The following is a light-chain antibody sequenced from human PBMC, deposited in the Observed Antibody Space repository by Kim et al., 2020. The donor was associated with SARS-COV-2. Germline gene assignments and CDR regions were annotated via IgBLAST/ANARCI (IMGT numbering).Light chain of an antibody. CDR3: NSRDISGDHFFV. CDR1: NLRTYF. CDR2: GKN. J-gene: IGLJ1*01. Sequence: SYELTQDPAVSVALGQTVSITCQGDNLRTYFASWYQQKPGQAPVLVFYGKNNRPSGIPDRSSGSRSGDTASLTISGAQAEDEADYYCNSRDISGDHFFVFGAGTKVTVL. V-gene: IGLV3-19*01.